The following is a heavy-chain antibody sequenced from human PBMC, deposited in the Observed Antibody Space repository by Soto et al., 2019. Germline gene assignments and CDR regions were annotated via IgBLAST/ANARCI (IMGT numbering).Heavy chain of an antibody. CDR3: AGGIAAAGTSNWFDP. V-gene: IGHV1-69*13. J-gene: IGHJ5*02. CDR2: IIPIFGTA. D-gene: IGHD6-13*01. Sequence: SVKVSCKASGGTFSSYAISWVRQAPGQGLEWMGGIIPIFGTANYAQKFQGRVTITADESTSTAYMELSSLRSEDTAVYYCAGGIAAAGTSNWFDPWGQGNLVTVSS. CDR1: GGTFSSYA.